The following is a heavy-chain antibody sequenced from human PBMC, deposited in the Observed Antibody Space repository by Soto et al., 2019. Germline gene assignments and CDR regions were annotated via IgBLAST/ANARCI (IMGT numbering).Heavy chain of an antibody. D-gene: IGHD2-2*01. CDR2: ISSSSSYI. Sequence: GGSLRLSCAASGFTFSSYSMNWVRQAPGKGLEWVSSISSSSSYIYYADSVKGRFTLSRDNAKNSLYLQMNSLRAGDTAVYYCARGDIVVVPAAMYDFDCWGQGTLVTVSS. CDR3: ARGDIVVVPAAMYDFDC. CDR1: GFTFSSYS. J-gene: IGHJ4*02. V-gene: IGHV3-21*01.